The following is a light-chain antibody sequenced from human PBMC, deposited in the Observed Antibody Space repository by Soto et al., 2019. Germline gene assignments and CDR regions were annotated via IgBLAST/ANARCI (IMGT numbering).Light chain of an antibody. J-gene: IGKJ1*01. CDR1: QSIGRF. CDR2: DAS. CDR3: QQCYMGWT. V-gene: IGKV1-5*01. Sequence: DIQMTQSPSSLSASVGDRVTITCRASQSIGRFLAWYQHQPGKAPKLLIYDASTSESGVPSRFSGTGSGTEFTFSITSLKPEDFGTYYCQQCYMGWTFGQGTKVDIK.